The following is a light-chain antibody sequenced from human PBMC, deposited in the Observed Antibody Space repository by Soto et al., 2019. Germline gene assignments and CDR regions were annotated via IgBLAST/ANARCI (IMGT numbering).Light chain of an antibody. CDR2: DVS. CDR3: CSYAGSPRYV. Sequence: QSALTQPRSVSGSPGQSLTISCTGTSSDVGTYNYVSWYQQHPGKAPKVMIYDVSERPSGVPDRFSGSKSGNTASLTISGLQAEDEADYYCCSYAGSPRYVFGTWTKLTVL. V-gene: IGLV2-11*01. CDR1: SSDVGTYNY. J-gene: IGLJ1*01.